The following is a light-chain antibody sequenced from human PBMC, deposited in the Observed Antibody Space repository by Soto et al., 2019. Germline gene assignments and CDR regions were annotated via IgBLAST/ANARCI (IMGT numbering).Light chain of an antibody. J-gene: IGKJ1*01. V-gene: IGKV3-20*01. CDR3: QQYGSSPKT. CDR2: GAS. CDR1: QSVSSSY. Sequence: TQYPGTLSLSPGERATLSCRASQSVSSSYLAWYQQKPGQAPRLLIYGASSRATGIPDRFSGSGSGTDFTLTISRLEPEDFAVYYCQQYGSSPKTFGQGTKVDIK.